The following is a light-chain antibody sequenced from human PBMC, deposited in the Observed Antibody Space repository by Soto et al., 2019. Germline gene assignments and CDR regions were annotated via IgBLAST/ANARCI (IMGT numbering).Light chain of an antibody. CDR2: GNA. CDR3: QSYDSSLSGQGV. V-gene: IGLV1-40*01. J-gene: IGLJ1*01. CDR1: SSNIGAGFD. Sequence: QSALTQPPSVSGAPGQRVTISCTGSSSNIGAGFDVHWYQQLPGTPPKLLIYGNANRPSGVPDRFSGSKSGTSASLAITGLQAEDEADYYCQSYDSSLSGQGVFGTGTKLTVL.